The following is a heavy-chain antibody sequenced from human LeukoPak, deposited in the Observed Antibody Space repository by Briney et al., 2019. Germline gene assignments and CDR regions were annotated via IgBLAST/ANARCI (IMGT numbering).Heavy chain of an antibody. CDR2: INPNSGGT. Sequence: ASVKVSCKASGYTFTGYYMHWVRQAPGQGLEWMGWINPNSGGTNYAQKFQGRVTMTRDTSKNQFSLKLSSVTAADTAVCYCASLRSLTVGIHNWGQGTLVTVSS. D-gene: IGHD5-12*01. CDR3: ASLRSLTVGIHN. V-gene: IGHV1-2*02. CDR1: GYTFTGYY. J-gene: IGHJ4*02.